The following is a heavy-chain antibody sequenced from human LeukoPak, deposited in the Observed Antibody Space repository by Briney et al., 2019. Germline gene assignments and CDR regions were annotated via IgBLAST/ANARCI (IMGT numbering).Heavy chain of an antibody. J-gene: IGHJ3*02. V-gene: IGHV1-8*03. Sequence: ASVKVSCKASGYTFTSYDINWVRQATGQGLEWMGWMNPNSGNTGYAQKFQGRVTISRNTSISTAYMELSSLRSEDTAVYYCASLTTRAVAFDIWGQGTMVTVSS. CDR2: MNPNSGNT. CDR1: GYTFTSYD. CDR3: ASLTTRAVAFDI. D-gene: IGHD3-22*01.